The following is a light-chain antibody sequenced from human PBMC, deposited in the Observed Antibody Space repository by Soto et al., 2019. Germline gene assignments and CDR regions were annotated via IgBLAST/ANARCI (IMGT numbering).Light chain of an antibody. Sequence: IQMTQSPSSLSASVGDRVTITCQASQDISKNLNWYQQKPGKAPKLLIYDASSLQTGVPSRFSGSGAATHFTFTISTLQPEDVATYYCQQYDNLLPITFGQGTRLEMK. CDR3: QQYDNLLPIT. V-gene: IGKV1-33*01. CDR2: DAS. J-gene: IGKJ5*01. CDR1: QDISKN.